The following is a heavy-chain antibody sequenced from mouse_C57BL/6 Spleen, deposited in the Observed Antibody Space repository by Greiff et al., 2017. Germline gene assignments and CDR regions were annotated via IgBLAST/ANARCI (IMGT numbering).Heavy chain of an antibody. V-gene: IGHV2-5*01. J-gene: IGHJ4*01. CDR3: APPPETGLYAMDY. CDR1: GFSLTSYG. CDR2: IWRGGST. Sequence: VKLMESGPGLVQPSQSLSITCTVSGFSLTSYGVHWVRQSPGKGLEWLGVIWRGGSTDYNAAFMSRLSITKDNSKSQVFFKMNSLQADDTAIYYCAPPPETGLYAMDYWGQGTSVTVSS. D-gene: IGHD3-1*01.